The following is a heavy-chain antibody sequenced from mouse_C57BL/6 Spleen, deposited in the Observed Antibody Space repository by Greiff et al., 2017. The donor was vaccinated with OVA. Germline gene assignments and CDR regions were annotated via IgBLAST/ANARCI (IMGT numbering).Heavy chain of an antibody. CDR1: GYTFTSYW. D-gene: IGHD2-2*01. CDR2: IHPNSGST. Sequence: QVQLQQPGAELVKPGASVKLSCKASGYTFTSYWMHWVKQRPGQGLEWIGMIHPNSGSTNYNEKFKSKATLTVDKSSSTAYMQLSSLTSEDSAVYYCARSGATMVTTAFWGQGTTLTVSS. CDR3: ARSGATMVTTAF. V-gene: IGHV1-64*01. J-gene: IGHJ2*01.